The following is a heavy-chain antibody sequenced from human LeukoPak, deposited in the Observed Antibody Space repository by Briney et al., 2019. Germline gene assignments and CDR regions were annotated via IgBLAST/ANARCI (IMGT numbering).Heavy chain of an antibody. D-gene: IGHD6-19*01. CDR2: VGGSGGGGT. CDR1: GFTFNSSP. V-gene: IGHV3-23*01. Sequence: QPGGSLRLSCVVSGFTFNSSPMIWVRQAPGKGLEWVSTVGGSGGGGTSYAGSVQGRFTVSRDNSKNTPYLQMNSLRGEDTAVYYCAKGGWDYWGQGILVTVSS. J-gene: IGHJ4*02. CDR3: AKGGWDY.